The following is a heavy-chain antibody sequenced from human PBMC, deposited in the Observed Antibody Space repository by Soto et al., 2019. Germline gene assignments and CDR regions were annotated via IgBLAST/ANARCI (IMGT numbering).Heavy chain of an antibody. Sequence: EVQLVESGGGLVKPGGSLRLSCAASGFTFSNAWMSWVRQAPGKGLEWVGRIKSKTDGGTTDYAAPVKGRFTISRDDSKNTLYLQMNSLKTEDTAVYYCTTEESTYNAVIQLWFRESGETTFDYWGQGTLVTVSS. CDR2: IKSKTDGGTT. J-gene: IGHJ4*02. CDR3: TTEESTYNAVIQLWFRESGETTFDY. V-gene: IGHV3-15*01. CDR1: GFTFSNAW. D-gene: IGHD5-18*01.